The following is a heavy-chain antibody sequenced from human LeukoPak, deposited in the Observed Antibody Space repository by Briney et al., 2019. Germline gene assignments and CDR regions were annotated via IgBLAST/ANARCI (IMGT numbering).Heavy chain of an antibody. CDR2: IRYDGSNK. Sequence: PGGSLRLSCAASGFTFSSYAMSWVRQAPGKGLEWVAFIRYDGSNKYYADSVKGRFTISRDNSKNTLYLQMNSLRAEDTAVYYCAKDLITMVRVLLDPYYYYYGMDVWGQGTTVTVSS. CDR1: GFTFSSYA. J-gene: IGHJ6*02. CDR3: AKDLITMVRVLLDPYYYYYGMDV. D-gene: IGHD3-10*01. V-gene: IGHV3-30*02.